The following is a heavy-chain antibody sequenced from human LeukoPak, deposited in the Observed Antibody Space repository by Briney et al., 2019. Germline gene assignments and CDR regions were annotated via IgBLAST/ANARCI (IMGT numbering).Heavy chain of an antibody. CDR3: ARGGSFHEFDI. CDR1: GYRFTDYW. Sequence: ASVKVSCKASGYRFTDYWIQWVRQAPGQGLGWMGWINTNTGGTVYAQKFQGRVTVTRDTSLTTSYMDLSRLTSDDTAVYYCARGGSFHEFDIWGQGTMVIVSS. J-gene: IGHJ3*02. D-gene: IGHD3-10*01. CDR2: INTNTGGT. V-gene: IGHV1-2*02.